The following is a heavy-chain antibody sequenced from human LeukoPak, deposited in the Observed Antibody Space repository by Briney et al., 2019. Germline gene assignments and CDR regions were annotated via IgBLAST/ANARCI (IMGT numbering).Heavy chain of an antibody. J-gene: IGHJ6*03. CDR3: ARGGSYDFWSGYYRPYYYYYMDV. CDR1: GYSISSGYY. CDR2: IYHSGST. V-gene: IGHV4-38-2*02. Sequence: SETLSLTCTVSGYSISSGYYWGWIRQPPGKGLEWIGSIYHSGSTYYNPSLKSRVTISVDTSKNQFSLKLSSVTAADTAVYYCARGGSYDFWSGYYRPYYYYYMDVWGKGTTVTVSS. D-gene: IGHD3-3*01.